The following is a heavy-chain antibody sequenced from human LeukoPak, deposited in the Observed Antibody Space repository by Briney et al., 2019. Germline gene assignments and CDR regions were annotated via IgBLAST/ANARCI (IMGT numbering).Heavy chain of an antibody. CDR1: GFIFPDYG. Sequence: GGSLRLSCETSGFIFPDYGMHWVRQAPDKGLEWVAVVWYDGSKKYYADSVKGRFTVSRDDAKNTLFLQMSSLRVEDTAVYFCARDLCSTTTCLDFWGQGTLVAVSS. V-gene: IGHV3-33*01. D-gene: IGHD2-2*01. CDR2: VWYDGSKK. CDR3: ARDLCSTTTCLDF. J-gene: IGHJ4*02.